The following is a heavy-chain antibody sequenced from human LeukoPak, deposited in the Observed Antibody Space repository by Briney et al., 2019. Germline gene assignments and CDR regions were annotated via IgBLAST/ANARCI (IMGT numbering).Heavy chain of an antibody. CDR2: IIPIFGTA. CDR1: GGTFSSYA. J-gene: IGHJ6*03. V-gene: IGHV1-69*01. D-gene: IGHD2-2*01. Sequence: GSSVKVSCKASGGTFSSYAISWVRQAPGQGLEWMGGIIPIFGTANYAQKFQGRVTITADESTSSAYMELSSLRSEDTAVYYCASREDIVVVPAAINYYYYMDVWGKGTTVTVSS. CDR3: ASREDIVVVPAAINYYYYMDV.